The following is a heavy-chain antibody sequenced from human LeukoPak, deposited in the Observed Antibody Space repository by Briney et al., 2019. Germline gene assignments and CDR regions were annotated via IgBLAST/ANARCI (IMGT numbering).Heavy chain of an antibody. D-gene: IGHD5-18*01. J-gene: IGHJ4*02. Sequence: GSLRLSCAASGFMFSNYDMHWVRPAPGKGLEDVSHISTNGGSTYYAISVKGRFTISRDNSKNTLYLQMGSLRAEDMAVYYCARGRGYIYGYDYWGQGTLVTVSS. CDR2: ISTNGGST. CDR1: GFMFSNYD. CDR3: ARGRGYIYGYDY. V-gene: IGHV3-64*01.